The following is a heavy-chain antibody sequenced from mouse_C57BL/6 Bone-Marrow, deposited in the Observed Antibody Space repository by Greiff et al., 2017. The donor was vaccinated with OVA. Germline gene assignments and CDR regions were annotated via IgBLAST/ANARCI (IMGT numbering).Heavy chain of an antibody. J-gene: IGHJ1*03. V-gene: IGHV1-53*01. CDR1: GYTFTSYW. Sequence: QVQLQQPGTELVKPGASVKLSCKASGYTFTSYWMHWVKQRPGQGLEWIGNINPSNGGTNYNEKFKSKATLTVDKSSSTAYMQLSSLTSEDSAVYCCARAGQYPTTRYFDVWGTGTTVTVSS. CDR2: INPSNGGT. CDR3: ARAGQYPTTRYFDV. D-gene: IGHD5-5*01.